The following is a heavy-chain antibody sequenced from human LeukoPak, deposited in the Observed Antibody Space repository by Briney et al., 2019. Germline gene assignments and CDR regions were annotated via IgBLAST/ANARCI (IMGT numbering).Heavy chain of an antibody. V-gene: IGHV4-30-2*01. J-gene: IGHJ5*02. CDR3: ARNIVGATRGTNWFDP. Sequence: PSETLSLTCAVSGGSISSGGYSWSWIRRPPGKGLEWIGYIYHSGSTYYNPSLKSRVTISVDRSKNQFSLKLSSVTAADTAVYYCARNIVGATRGTNWFDPWGQGTLVTVSS. CDR1: GGSISSGGYS. D-gene: IGHD1-26*01. CDR2: IYHSGST.